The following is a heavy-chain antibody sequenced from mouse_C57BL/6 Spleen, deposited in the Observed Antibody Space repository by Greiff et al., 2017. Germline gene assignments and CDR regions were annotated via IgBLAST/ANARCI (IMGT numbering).Heavy chain of an antibody. CDR1: GFTFSDYG. CDR2: ISSGSSTI. V-gene: IGHV5-17*01. CDR3: ARRLYYYGSRAMDY. J-gene: IGHJ4*01. Sequence: EVKLMESGGGLVKPGGSLKLSCAASGFTFSDYGMHWVRQAPEKGLEWVAYISSGSSTIYYADTVKGRFTISRDNAKNTLFLQMTSLRSEDTAMYYCARRLYYYGSRAMDYWGQGTSVTVSS. D-gene: IGHD1-1*01.